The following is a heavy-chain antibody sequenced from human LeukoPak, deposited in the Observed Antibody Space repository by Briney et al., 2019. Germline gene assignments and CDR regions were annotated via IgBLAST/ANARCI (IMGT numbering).Heavy chain of an antibody. D-gene: IGHD3-3*02. Sequence: GGSLRLSCAASGFTFSSYAMSWVRQAPGKGLEWVSAISGSGGSTYYADSVKGRFTISRDNSKNTLYLQMNSLRAEDTAVYYCALVHTSLERLPPFGYWGQGTLVTVSS. CDR2: ISGSGGST. CDR1: GFTFSSYA. CDR3: ALVHTSLERLPPFGY. V-gene: IGHV3-23*01. J-gene: IGHJ4*02.